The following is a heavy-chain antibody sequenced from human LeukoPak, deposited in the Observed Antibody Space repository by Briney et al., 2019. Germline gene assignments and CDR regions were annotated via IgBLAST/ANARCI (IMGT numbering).Heavy chain of an antibody. J-gene: IGHJ5*02. CDR1: GFSFTSYA. CDR2: INGGGDKT. D-gene: IGHD2-15*01. CDR3: ARDRRIFGSGWFDP. V-gene: IGHV3-23*01. Sequence: GGSLRLSCAASGFSFTSYAMSWVRQAPGKGLEWVSGINGGGDKTYYRDSVKGRITISRDNSKNTLYLQMNSLRAEDTAVYYCARDRRIFGSGWFDPWGQGTLVTVSS.